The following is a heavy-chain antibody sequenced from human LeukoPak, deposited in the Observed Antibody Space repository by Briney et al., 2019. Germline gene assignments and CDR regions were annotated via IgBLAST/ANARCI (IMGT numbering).Heavy chain of an antibody. CDR3: ATSPVTGMIYFDY. Sequence: GGSLRLSCAASGFTVSNYYMSWVRQAPGKGLEWVSVIYSGSDTYYADSVKGRFTISRDNSKNTLYLQMNNLRAEDTAVYYCATSPVTGMIYFDYWGQGTLVTVSS. CDR1: GFTVSNYY. D-gene: IGHD6-19*01. CDR2: IYSGSDT. V-gene: IGHV3-66*01. J-gene: IGHJ4*02.